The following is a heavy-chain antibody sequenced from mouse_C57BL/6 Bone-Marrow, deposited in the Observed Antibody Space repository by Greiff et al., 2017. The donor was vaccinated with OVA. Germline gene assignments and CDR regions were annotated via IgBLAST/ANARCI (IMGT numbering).Heavy chain of an antibody. CDR3: ATTVVAPYYIDY. J-gene: IGHJ2*01. Sequence: VQLQQSGPELVKPGASVKISCKASGYTFTDYYMNWVKQSHGKSLEWIGDINPNNGGTSYNQKFKGKATLTVDKSSSTAYMELRSLTSEDSAVYYCATTVVAPYYIDYWGQGTTLTVSS. D-gene: IGHD1-1*01. CDR2: INPNNGGT. CDR1: GYTFTDYY. V-gene: IGHV1-26*01.